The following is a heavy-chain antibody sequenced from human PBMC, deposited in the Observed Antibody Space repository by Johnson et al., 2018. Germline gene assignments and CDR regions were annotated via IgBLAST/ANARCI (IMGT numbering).Heavy chain of an antibody. CDR1: GFTFDDYG. D-gene: IGHD3-3*01. CDR2: ISWNSGSI. Sequence: VQLVESGGGVVRPGGSLRLSCAASGFTFDDYGMSWVRQAPGTGLEWVSGISWNSGSIGYADSVKGRFTISRDNSKNTLYLHLNSLRAEDTAVYYCAKIRGEGYYYYMDVWGKGTTVTVSS. CDR3: AKIRGEGYYYYMDV. V-gene: IGHV3-20*04. J-gene: IGHJ6*03.